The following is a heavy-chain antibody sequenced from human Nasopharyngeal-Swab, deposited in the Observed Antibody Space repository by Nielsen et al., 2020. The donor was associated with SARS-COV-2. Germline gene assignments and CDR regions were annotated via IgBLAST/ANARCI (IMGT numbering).Heavy chain of an antibody. V-gene: IGHV3-7*01. CDR3: ARDQFSASSGWDY. Sequence: GVSLRPSCAASGFTLSSYWMSWVRQAPGRGLEWVANIKQGGSEKYYVDSVMGRFTISRDNAKNSLYLQMISLRAEDTAVYYCARDQFSASSGWDYWGQGTLVTVSS. CDR1: GFTLSSYW. J-gene: IGHJ4*02. CDR2: IKQGGSEK. D-gene: IGHD6-19*01.